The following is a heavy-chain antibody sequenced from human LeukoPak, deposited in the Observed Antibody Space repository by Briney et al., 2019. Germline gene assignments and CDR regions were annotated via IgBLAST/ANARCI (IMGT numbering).Heavy chain of an antibody. CDR1: GGSISSSSDY. CDR2: IYYSGST. J-gene: IGHJ3*02. D-gene: IGHD1-26*01. CDR3: ARQGAGGRAFDI. Sequence: SETLSLTCTVSGGSISSSSDYWGWIRQPPGKGLEWIGNIYYSGSTYYKPSLKSRVTISVDTSKNQFSLRLSSVTAADTALYYCARQGAGGRAFDIWGQGAMLTVSS. V-gene: IGHV4-39*01.